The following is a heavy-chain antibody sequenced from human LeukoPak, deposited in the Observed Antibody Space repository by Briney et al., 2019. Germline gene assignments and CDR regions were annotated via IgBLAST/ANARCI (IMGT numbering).Heavy chain of an antibody. V-gene: IGHV3-23*01. J-gene: IGHJ4*02. CDR2: CGTSGDT. D-gene: IGHD6-13*01. Sequence: GGSLRLTCAASGFTFSSYAMNWVRQAPGKGLEWVSACGTSGDTYYADSVRGRFTISRDNAKNTVYLQMSSLRAEDTAVYYCAQKTPGTHPFDYWGQGTLVTVSS. CDR1: GFTFSSYA. CDR3: AQKTPGTHPFDY.